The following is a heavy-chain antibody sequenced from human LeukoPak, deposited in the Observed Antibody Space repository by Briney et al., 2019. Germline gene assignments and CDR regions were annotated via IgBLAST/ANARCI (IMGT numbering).Heavy chain of an antibody. V-gene: IGHV3-64*04. CDR1: GFTFSTYA. CDR3: AREEYSYEGNYFDY. J-gene: IGHJ4*02. D-gene: IGHD5-18*01. CDR2: ITSNGDST. Sequence: PGGSLRLSCSASGFTFSTYAMYWVRQAPGKGLEYVSAITSNGDSTYYADSVKGRFTISRDNSKNTLYLQMNSLRAEDTAVYYCAREEYSYEGNYFDYWGQGTLVTVSS.